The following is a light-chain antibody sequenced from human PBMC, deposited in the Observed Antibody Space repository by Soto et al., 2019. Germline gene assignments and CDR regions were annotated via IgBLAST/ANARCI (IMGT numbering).Light chain of an antibody. CDR1: QSVSSY. CDR2: DAS. J-gene: IGKJ4*01. CDR3: QQRSTWPT. V-gene: IGKV3-11*01. Sequence: EIVLTQSPATLSLSPGGRATLSCRASQSVSSYLAWYQQKPGQAPRLLIYDASNRATGIPARFSGSGSGTDFTLNISNLEPEDFAVYYCQQRSTWPTFGGGTKVEI.